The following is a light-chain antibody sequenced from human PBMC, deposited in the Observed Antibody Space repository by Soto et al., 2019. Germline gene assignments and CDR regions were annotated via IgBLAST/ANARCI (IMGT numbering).Light chain of an antibody. CDR2: GAS. CDR3: KQYASHLGT. V-gene: IGKV3-20*01. CDR1: QSVSSSY. Sequence: EIVLTQSPGTLSLSPGERATLSCRASQSVSSSYLAWYQQKPGQAPRLIIYGASSRATGIPDRFSGSGSGTDFTLTISRLEPEDFAVYYCKQYASHLGTFGEGTKVEIK. J-gene: IGKJ1*01.